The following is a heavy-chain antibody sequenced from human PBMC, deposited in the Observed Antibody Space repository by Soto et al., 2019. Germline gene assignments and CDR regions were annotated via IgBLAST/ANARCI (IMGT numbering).Heavy chain of an antibody. CDR1: GYDFTSYG. Sequence: QGQLLQSGDEVKKPGASVRVSCRASGYDFTSYGIIWVRQAPGQGLEWVSWISAYNGKRDTAQKFQGRVTMTLDTSTDTARMELGVLTSADTAVYYCARGRIVASIHDAFEIWGQGTMVAVSS. D-gene: IGHD2-21*01. V-gene: IGHV1-18*01. CDR3: ARGRIVASIHDAFEI. CDR2: ISAYNGKR. J-gene: IGHJ3*02.